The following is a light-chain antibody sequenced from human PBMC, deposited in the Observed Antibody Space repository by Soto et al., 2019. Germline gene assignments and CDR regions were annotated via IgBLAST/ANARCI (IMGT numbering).Light chain of an antibody. J-gene: IGLJ2*01. Sequence: QSVLTQPPSASGTPGQRVTISCSGSSSNIGSNTVNWYQQLPGTAPKLLIYSNTQRPSGDPDRVSGSKSGTSASLAISGLQSEDEADYYCAAWDDSLNGVVFGGGTKVTVL. CDR1: SSNIGSNT. CDR2: SNT. CDR3: AAWDDSLNGVV. V-gene: IGLV1-44*01.